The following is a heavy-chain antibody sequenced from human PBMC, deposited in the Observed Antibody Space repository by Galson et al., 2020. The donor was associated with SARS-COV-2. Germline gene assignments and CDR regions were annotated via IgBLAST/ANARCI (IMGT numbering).Heavy chain of an antibody. J-gene: IGHJ4*02. CDR3: ARGSSHWELLRLVC. D-gene: IGHD1-26*01. Sequence: SETLSLTCTVSGGPISRGYFYWSWIRQPAGKGLEWIGRVYTTGSTNYNPSLKRLVAISVDTSKNQFSLRLGPVTAADTVVYYCARGSSHWELLRLVCWGQGTLVPVS. CDR1: GGPISRGYFY. V-gene: IGHV4-61*02. CDR2: VYTTGST.